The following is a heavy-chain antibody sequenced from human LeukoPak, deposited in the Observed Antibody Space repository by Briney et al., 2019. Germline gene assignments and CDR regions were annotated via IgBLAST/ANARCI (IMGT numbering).Heavy chain of an antibody. D-gene: IGHD2/OR15-2a*01. CDR1: GGSISSYY. J-gene: IGHJ5*02. CDR3: ARLSASFNSSYWFDP. V-gene: IGHV4-4*09. Sequence: PSETLSLTCTASGGSISSYYWTWIRQPPGKGLEWIGYIYSSGRTNYNPSLKSQVTMPVDTSKNQFSLKVISVTAADTAVYYCARLSASFNSSYWFDPWGQGTVVTDSS. CDR2: IYSSGRT.